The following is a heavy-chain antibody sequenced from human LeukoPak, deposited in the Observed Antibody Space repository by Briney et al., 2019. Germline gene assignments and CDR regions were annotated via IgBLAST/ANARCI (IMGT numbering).Heavy chain of an antibody. CDR3: ARDRAGRWSVMGYSDAFDI. Sequence: GASVKVSCKASGGTFSSYAISWVRQAPGQGLEWMGGIIPIFGTANYAQKFQGRVTITADESTSTAYMELSSLRSEDTAVYYCARDRAGRWSVMGYSDAFDIWGQGTMVTVSS. CDR1: GGTFSSYA. J-gene: IGHJ3*02. V-gene: IGHV1-69*13. D-gene: IGHD3-16*01. CDR2: IIPIFGTA.